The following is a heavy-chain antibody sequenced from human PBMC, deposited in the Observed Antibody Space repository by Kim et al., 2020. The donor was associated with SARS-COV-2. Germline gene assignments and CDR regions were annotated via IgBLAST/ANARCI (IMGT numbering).Heavy chain of an antibody. Sequence: GGSLRLSCAASGFTFSSYGMHWVRQAPGKGLEWVAVIWYDGSNKYYADSVKGRFTISRDNSKNTLYLQMNSLRAEDTAVYYCCRVATMEHPTVVSNYYGMDVWGQGTTVTVSS. CDR3: CRVATMEHPTVVSNYYGMDV. D-gene: IGHD5-12*01. J-gene: IGHJ6*02. CDR2: IWYDGSNK. CDR1: GFTFSSYG. V-gene: IGHV3-33*01.